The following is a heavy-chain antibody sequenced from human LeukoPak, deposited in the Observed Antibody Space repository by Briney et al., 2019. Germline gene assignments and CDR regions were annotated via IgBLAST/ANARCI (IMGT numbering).Heavy chain of an antibody. V-gene: IGHV1-18*01. CDR3: ARDGPGIAVRWWFDP. CDR2: ISAYNGNT. D-gene: IGHD6-19*01. Sequence: ASVKVSCKASGYTFTSYGISWVRQAPGQGLEWMGWISAYNGNTNYAQKLQGRVTMTTDTSTSTAYMELRSLRSDDTAVYYCARDGPGIAVRWWFDPWGQGTLVTVSS. J-gene: IGHJ5*02. CDR1: GYTFTSYG.